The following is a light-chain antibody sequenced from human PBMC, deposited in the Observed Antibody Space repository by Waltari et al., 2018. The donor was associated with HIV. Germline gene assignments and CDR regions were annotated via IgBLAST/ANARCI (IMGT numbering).Light chain of an antibody. CDR3: QQSFNIPRT. J-gene: IGKJ5*01. CDR2: AAS. CDR1: PSINNN. Sequence: DIQMTQSPSSLSASVGDRVTITCRASPSINNNLNWYQQKPGKAPKHLVFAASALQTGVPSRFSGSGSGTDFTLTISSLQPEDFGTYYCQQSFNIPRTFGQGTRLDI. V-gene: IGKV1-39*01.